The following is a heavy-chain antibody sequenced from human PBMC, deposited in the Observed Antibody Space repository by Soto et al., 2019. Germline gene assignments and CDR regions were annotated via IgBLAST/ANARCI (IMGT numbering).Heavy chain of an antibody. Sequence: GGSLRLSCAASGFTFRSYGMHWVRQAPGKGLEWVAVISYDGSNKYYADSVKDRFTISRDNSKNTLYLQMNSLRAEDTAVYYCVKAKNYYYSSGPFDFWG. D-gene: IGHD3-22*01. CDR1: GFTFRSYG. CDR2: ISYDGSNK. J-gene: IGHJ4*01. V-gene: IGHV3-30*18. CDR3: VKAKNYYYSSGPFDF.